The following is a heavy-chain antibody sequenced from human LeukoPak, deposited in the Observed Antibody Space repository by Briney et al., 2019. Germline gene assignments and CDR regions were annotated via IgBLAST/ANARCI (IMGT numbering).Heavy chain of an antibody. J-gene: IGHJ4*02. CDR3: AREIRGYTYGWDY. Sequence: SETLSLTCTVSGASISTYYWSWILQSPGKGLEWIAYIYYSGSTNYNPSLKSRVTISVDTSKNQFSLKLSSVTAADTAVYYCAREIRGYTYGWDYWGQGTLVTVSA. CDR1: GASISTYY. CDR2: IYYSGST. D-gene: IGHD5-18*01. V-gene: IGHV4-59*01.